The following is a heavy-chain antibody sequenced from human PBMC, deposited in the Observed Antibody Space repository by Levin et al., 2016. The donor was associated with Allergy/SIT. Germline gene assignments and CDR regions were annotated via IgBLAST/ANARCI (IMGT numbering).Heavy chain of an antibody. Sequence: WIRQPPGKGLEWIGSVFYSGSTYYNPSLNSRVTISVDTSKHQFSLKLSSVTAADTAVYHCARQGHCGGDCYPRQNFDIWGQGTMVTVSS. D-gene: IGHD2-21*01. J-gene: IGHJ3*02. CDR3: ARQGHCGGDCYPRQNFDI. CDR2: VFYSGST. V-gene: IGHV4-39*01.